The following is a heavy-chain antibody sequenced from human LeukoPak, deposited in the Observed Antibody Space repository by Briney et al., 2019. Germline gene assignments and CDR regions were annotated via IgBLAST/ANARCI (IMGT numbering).Heavy chain of an antibody. CDR3: ARGDLEWLLYWDY. J-gene: IGHJ4*02. Sequence: SETLSLTCTVSGGSIISYYWSWIRQPPGKGLEWVGYIYYSGSTNYNPSLKSRVTISVDTSKNQFSLKLSSVTAADTAVYYCARGDLEWLLYWDYWGQGTLVTVSS. CDR1: GGSIISYY. CDR2: IYYSGST. D-gene: IGHD3-3*01. V-gene: IGHV4-59*01.